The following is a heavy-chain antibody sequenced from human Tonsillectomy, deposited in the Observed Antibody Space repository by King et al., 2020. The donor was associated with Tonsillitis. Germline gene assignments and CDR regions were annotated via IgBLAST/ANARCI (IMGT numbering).Heavy chain of an antibody. CDR1: GFTFSSYA. Sequence: QLVQSGGGVVQPGRSLRLSCAASGFTFSSYAMHWVRQAPGKGLEWVAVISYVGSSKHYADSVKGRFTISRDNSKNTVYLQMNSLRAEDTAVYYCARDKESGSFYGYFENWGQGALVTVSS. CDR3: ARDKESGSFYGYFEN. D-gene: IGHD1-26*01. V-gene: IGHV3-30-3*01. J-gene: IGHJ4*02. CDR2: ISYVGSSK.